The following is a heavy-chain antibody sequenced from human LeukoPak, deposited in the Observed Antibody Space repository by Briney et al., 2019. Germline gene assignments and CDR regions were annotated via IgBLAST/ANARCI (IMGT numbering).Heavy chain of an antibody. Sequence: SETLSLTCTVTGGSIGSYYWSWIRRPPGKGLEWIGYVYYSGSTNYNPSLKSRVTISVDTSKNQLSLKLTSVTAADTAVYYCARDRGGITPTTVFDYWGQGTLVTVSS. CDR2: VYYSGST. V-gene: IGHV4-59*01. CDR1: GGSIGSYY. CDR3: ARDRGGITPTTVFDY. D-gene: IGHD3-10*01. J-gene: IGHJ4*02.